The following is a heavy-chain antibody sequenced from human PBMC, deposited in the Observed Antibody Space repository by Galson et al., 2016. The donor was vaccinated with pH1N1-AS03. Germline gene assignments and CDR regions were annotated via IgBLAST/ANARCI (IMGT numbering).Heavy chain of an antibody. Sequence: SLRLSCAASGFTFDDYSMHWVRQVPGKGLEWVSGISWKSGRIGYADSVKGRFTISRDNAKNSLYLKMNSLRVEDTALYYCAKEGVKDFGSGSFYFLDYWGQGTLVTVSS. D-gene: IGHD3-10*01. CDR2: ISWKSGRI. CDR1: GFTFDDYS. CDR3: AKEGVKDFGSGSFYFLDY. J-gene: IGHJ4*02. V-gene: IGHV3-9*01.